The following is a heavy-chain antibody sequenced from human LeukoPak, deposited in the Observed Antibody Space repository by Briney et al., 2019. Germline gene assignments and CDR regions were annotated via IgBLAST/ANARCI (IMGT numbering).Heavy chain of an antibody. D-gene: IGHD1-26*01. V-gene: IGHV3-48*03. J-gene: IGHJ3*02. Sequence: GGSLRLSCAASGFSFSHYEITWVRQAPGKGLEWISYISSSGHAMYYADSVKGRFTFSRDNAKNSLCLQMNSLRAEDTAIYYCARGFWELRAFDIWGQGTMVTVSS. CDR1: GFSFSHYE. CDR3: ARGFWELRAFDI. CDR2: ISSSGHAM.